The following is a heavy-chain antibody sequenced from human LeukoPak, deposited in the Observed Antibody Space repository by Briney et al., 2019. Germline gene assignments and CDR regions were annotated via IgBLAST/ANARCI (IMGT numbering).Heavy chain of an antibody. D-gene: IGHD2/OR15-2a*01. Sequence: GGSLRLSCAASGFTFSSYEMNWVRQAPGKGLEWVANIKQDGSEKNYVDSVKGRFTISRDNAKNSVDLQMNSLRVEDTAVYYCAKDAWPGTFYFDYWGQGTLVTVPS. V-gene: IGHV3-7*01. CDR1: GFTFSSYE. CDR3: AKDAWPGTFYFDY. CDR2: IKQDGSEK. J-gene: IGHJ4*02.